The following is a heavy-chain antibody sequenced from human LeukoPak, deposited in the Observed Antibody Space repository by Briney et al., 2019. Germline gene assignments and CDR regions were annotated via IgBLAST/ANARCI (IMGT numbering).Heavy chain of an antibody. CDR2: ISSSGSTI. CDR3: ARDLAATTLFISDILDFDI. J-gene: IGHJ3*02. CDR1: GFTFSSYD. Sequence: GGSLRLSCAASGFTFSSYDMNWVRQAPGKGLEWVSYISSSGSTIYYADSVKGRFTISRDNAKNSLYLQMNSLRAEDTAVYYCARDLAATTLFISDILDFDIWGQGTMVTVSS. D-gene: IGHD5-12*01. V-gene: IGHV3-48*03.